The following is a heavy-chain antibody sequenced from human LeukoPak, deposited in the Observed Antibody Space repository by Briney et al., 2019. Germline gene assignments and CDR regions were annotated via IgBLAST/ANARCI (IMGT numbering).Heavy chain of an antibody. J-gene: IGHJ5*02. CDR1: GGSISSSSYY. CDR3: ARDFSSGYQEALNWFDP. V-gene: IGHV4-39*07. D-gene: IGHD3-22*01. CDR2: IYHSGST. Sequence: SETLSLTCTVSGGSISSSSYYWGWIRQPPGKGLEWIGEIYHSGSTNYNPSLKSRVTISVDTSKNQFSLKLSSVTAADTAVYYCARDFSSGYQEALNWFDPWGQGTLVTVSS.